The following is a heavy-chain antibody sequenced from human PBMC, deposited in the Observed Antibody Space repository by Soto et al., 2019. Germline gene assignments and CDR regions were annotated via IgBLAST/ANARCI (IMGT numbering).Heavy chain of an antibody. D-gene: IGHD5-12*01. CDR3: SYDKPPQEWLRLNYFVY. V-gene: IGHV3-48*02. J-gene: IGHJ4*02. CDR2: ISSSSDTI. Sequence: EVQLVESGGGLVQPGGSLRLSCAASGFTFSSYSMKWVSQAPGKGLEWVSFISSSSDTIYYADSVKGRFTIYRDNAKNSLYLQMNSLRDEDPAVYYCSYDKPPQEWLRLNYFVYWGQGTLVTVSS. CDR1: GFTFSSYS.